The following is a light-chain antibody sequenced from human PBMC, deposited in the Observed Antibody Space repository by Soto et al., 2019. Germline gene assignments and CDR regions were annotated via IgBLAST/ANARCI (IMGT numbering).Light chain of an antibody. CDR3: QQYDNWPIT. Sequence: EIVMTQSPATLSVSPGERVTLSCRASQSVKGCLAWYQHKPGQAPRLLVYDASTRATGIPARFSGSGPGTEFTLTISSLQSVDVAVYYCQQYDNWPITFGQGTRLEIK. CDR2: DAS. V-gene: IGKV3D-15*01. J-gene: IGKJ5*01. CDR1: QSVKGC.